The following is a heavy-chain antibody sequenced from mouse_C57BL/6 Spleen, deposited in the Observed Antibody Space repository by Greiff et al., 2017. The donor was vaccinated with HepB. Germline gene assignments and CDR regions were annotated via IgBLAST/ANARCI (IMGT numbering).Heavy chain of an antibody. Sequence: VQLQQSGPELVKPGASVKMSCKASGYTFTDYYMHWVKQKPGKGLEWIGEIYPGSGNTYYNEKFKGKATLTADTSSSTAYMQLSSLTSEDSAVYFCASSFYYGSFYYFDYWGQGTTLTVSS. J-gene: IGHJ2*01. CDR2: YPGSGNTY. CDR1: YTFTDYYM. CDR3: SSFYYGSFYYFDY. V-gene: IGHV1-83*01. D-gene: IGHD1-1*01.